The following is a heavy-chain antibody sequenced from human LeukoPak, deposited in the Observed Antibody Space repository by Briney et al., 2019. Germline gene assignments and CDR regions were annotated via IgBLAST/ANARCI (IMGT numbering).Heavy chain of an antibody. V-gene: IGHV4-61*02. CDR1: GGSISSGSYY. CDR2: IYTSGST. D-gene: IGHD4-17*01. CDR3: ARVYGDSTGVDY. Sequence: PSETLSLTCTVSGGSISSGSYYSSWIRQPAGKGLEWIGRIYTSGSTNYNPSLKSRVTISVDTSKNQFSLKLSSVTAADTAVYYCARVYGDSTGVDYWGQGTLVTVSS. J-gene: IGHJ4*02.